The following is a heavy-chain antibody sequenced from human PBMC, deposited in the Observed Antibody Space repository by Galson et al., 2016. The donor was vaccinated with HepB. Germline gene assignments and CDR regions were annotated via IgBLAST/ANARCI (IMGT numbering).Heavy chain of an antibody. CDR3: AKGGKWFGGSAFDI. Sequence: SLRLSCAASGFTFSNYGMHWVRQAPGKGLEWVAVISYDAAHDYYADSVKGRFTISRDNTKNTYLQMNRLRPEDTAVYYCAKGGKWFGGSAFDIWGQGTMVTVSS. D-gene: IGHD3-10*01. CDR1: GFTFSNYG. V-gene: IGHV3-30*18. CDR2: ISYDAAHD. J-gene: IGHJ3*02.